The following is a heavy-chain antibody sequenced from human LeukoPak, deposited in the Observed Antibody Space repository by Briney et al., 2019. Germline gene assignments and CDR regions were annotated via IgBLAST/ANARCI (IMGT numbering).Heavy chain of an antibody. CDR3: ARRIPDIAAAGALIFDY. Sequence: ASVKVSCKASGYTFTTYGISWVRQAPGQGLEWMGWISAYNGHTNYAQNLQGRVTMTTDTSTSTAYMELRSLRSEDTAVYYCARRIPDIAAAGALIFDYWGQGTLVTVSS. CDR2: ISAYNGHT. CDR1: GYTFTTYG. J-gene: IGHJ4*02. V-gene: IGHV1-18*01. D-gene: IGHD6-13*01.